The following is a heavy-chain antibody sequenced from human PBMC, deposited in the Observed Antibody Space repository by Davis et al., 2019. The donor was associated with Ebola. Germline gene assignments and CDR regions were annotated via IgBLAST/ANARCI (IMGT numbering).Heavy chain of an antibody. CDR2: IKQGGSEK. D-gene: IGHD1-26*01. CDR3: VRVYSGSYDP. Sequence: GESLKISCAASGFTFSSYAMSWVRQAPGKGLEWVANIKQGGSEKYYVDSVRGRFIISRDDAKNSLYLQMNSLRAEDTAVYYCVRVYSGSYDPWGQGTLVTVSS. J-gene: IGHJ5*02. V-gene: IGHV3-7*01. CDR1: GFTFSSYA.